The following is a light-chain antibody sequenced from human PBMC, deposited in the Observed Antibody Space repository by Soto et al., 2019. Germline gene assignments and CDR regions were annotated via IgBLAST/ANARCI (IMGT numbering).Light chain of an antibody. Sequence: EVVLTQSPGTLSLSPGERATLSCRASQTVNSRYLAWYQQKPGQAPRLLIYGASSRATGIPDRFSGSGSGTDFTLTISRLEPEDFAVYYCQQYGSSPYTFGQGTKVDI. CDR2: GAS. J-gene: IGKJ2*01. V-gene: IGKV3-20*01. CDR1: QTVNSRY. CDR3: QQYGSSPYT.